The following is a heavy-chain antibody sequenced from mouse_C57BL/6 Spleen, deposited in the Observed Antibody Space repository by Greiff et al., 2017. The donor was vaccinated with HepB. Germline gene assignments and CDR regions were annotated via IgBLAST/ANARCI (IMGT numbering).Heavy chain of an antibody. CDR1: GYTFTDYY. V-gene: IGHV1-26*01. CDR2: INPNNGGT. CDR3: ASSLDGYYSWFAY. Sequence: VQLQQSGPELVKPGASVKISCKASGYTFTDYYMNWVKQSHGKSLEWIGDINPNNGGTSYNQKFKGKATLTVDKSSSTAYMELRSLTSEDSAVYYCASSLDGYYSWFAYWGQGTLVTVSA. D-gene: IGHD2-3*01. J-gene: IGHJ3*01.